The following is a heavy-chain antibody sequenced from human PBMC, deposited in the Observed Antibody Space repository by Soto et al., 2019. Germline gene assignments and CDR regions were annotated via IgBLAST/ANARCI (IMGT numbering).Heavy chain of an antibody. CDR3: AKDRRAGGNSAFYFDF. CDR2: ISATGGGT. CDR1: GFKFSNYA. J-gene: IGHJ4*02. D-gene: IGHD3-16*01. Sequence: GGSLRLSCAASGFKFSNYAMSWVRQAPGKGLEWVSLISATGGGTYYADSVKGRFTISRDNSHNTLYLQVHSLTAEDTAVYYCAKDRRAGGNSAFYFDFWAQGAQVTVSS. V-gene: IGHV3-23*01.